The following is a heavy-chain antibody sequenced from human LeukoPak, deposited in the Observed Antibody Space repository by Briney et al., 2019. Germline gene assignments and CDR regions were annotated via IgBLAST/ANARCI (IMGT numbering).Heavy chain of an antibody. CDR2: IKQDGSEK. Sequence: GGSLRLSCAISGFNFGSYSMDWVRQAPGKGLEWVANIKQDGSEKYYVDSVKGRFTISRDNAKNSLYLQMNSLRAEDTAVYYCARSTITMIVVVITTPQDDAFDIWGQGTMVTVSS. V-gene: IGHV3-7*01. J-gene: IGHJ3*02. CDR3: ARSTITMIVVVITTPQDDAFDI. CDR1: GFNFGSYS. D-gene: IGHD3-22*01.